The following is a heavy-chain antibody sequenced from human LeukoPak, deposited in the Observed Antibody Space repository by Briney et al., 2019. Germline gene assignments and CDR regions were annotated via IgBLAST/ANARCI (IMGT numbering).Heavy chain of an antibody. CDR3: ARDPTSIAAAGIGDAFDI. V-gene: IGHV1-2*02. J-gene: IGHJ3*02. Sequence: GASVKVSCKASGYTFTSYDINWVRQATGQGLEWMGWINPNSGGTNYAQKFQGRVTMTRDTSISTAYMELSRLRSDDTAVYYCARDPTSIAAAGIGDAFDIWGQGTMVTVSS. D-gene: IGHD6-13*01. CDR1: GYTFTSYD. CDR2: INPNSGGT.